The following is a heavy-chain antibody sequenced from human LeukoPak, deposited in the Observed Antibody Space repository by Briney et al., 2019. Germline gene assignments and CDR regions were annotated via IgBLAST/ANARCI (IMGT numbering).Heavy chain of an antibody. J-gene: IGHJ4*02. CDR3: AKTVLVPYYFDY. Sequence: PGGSLRLSCAASGFAFSSYAMSWVRQAPGKGLEWVSAISGSGGSTYYADSVKGRFTISRDNSKNALYLQMNSLRAEDTAVYYCAKTVLVPYYFDYWGQGTLVTVSS. D-gene: IGHD3-3*01. CDR2: ISGSGGST. CDR1: GFAFSSYA. V-gene: IGHV3-23*01.